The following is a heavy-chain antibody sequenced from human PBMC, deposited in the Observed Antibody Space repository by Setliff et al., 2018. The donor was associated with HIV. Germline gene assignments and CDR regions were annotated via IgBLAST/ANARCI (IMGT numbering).Heavy chain of an antibody. D-gene: IGHD6-19*01. CDR2: ISYDGSNK. Sequence: GGSLRLSCEASGFNFEEYTMHWVRQAPGKGLEWVAVISYDGSNKYYADSVKGRFTISRDNSKNTLYLQMNSLRAEDTALYYCARENNRGWHWLDPFDYWGQGTLVTVSS. J-gene: IGHJ4*02. V-gene: IGHV3-30*04. CDR3: ARENNRGWHWLDPFDY. CDR1: GFNFEEYT.